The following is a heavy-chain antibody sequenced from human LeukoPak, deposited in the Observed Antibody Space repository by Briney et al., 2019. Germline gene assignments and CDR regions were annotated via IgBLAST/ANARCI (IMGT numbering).Heavy chain of an antibody. CDR2: IYHSGST. CDR3: ARMFRSSWYINWFDP. J-gene: IGHJ5*02. Sequence: SETLSLTCTVSNGSISSYYWSWIRQPPGKGLEWIGSIYHSGSTSYNPSLKSRLTISVDTSKNQFSLKLNFVTAADTAMYYCARMFRSSWYINWFDPWGQGTLVTVSS. V-gene: IGHV4-59*08. CDR1: NGSISSYY. D-gene: IGHD6-13*01.